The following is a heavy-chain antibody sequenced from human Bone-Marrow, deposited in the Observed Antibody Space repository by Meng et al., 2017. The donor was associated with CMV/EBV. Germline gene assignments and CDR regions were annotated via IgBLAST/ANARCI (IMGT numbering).Heavy chain of an antibody. D-gene: IGHD4-23*01. V-gene: IGHV4-59*01. CDR3: ARVDYGGNWEFDY. J-gene: IGHJ4*02. Sequence: SETLSLTCTVSGGSISSYYWSWIRQPPGKGLEWIGYIYYSGSTNYNLSLKSRVTISVDTSKNQFSLKLSSVTAAGTAVYYCARVDYGGNWEFDYWGQGTLVTVSS. CDR2: IYYSGST. CDR1: GGSISSYY.